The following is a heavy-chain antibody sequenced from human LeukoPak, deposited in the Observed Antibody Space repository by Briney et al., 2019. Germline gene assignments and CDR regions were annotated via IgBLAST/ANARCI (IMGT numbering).Heavy chain of an antibody. CDR1: GYTLTELS. J-gene: IGHJ4*02. Sequence: ASVKVSFTFSGYTLTELSMHWVRQAPGKGLEWMGGFDPEDGETIYAQKFQGRVTMTEDTSTDTAYMELSSLRSEDTAVYYCATLMTTVTTRDYWGQGTLVTVSS. CDR3: ATLMTTVTTRDY. CDR2: FDPEDGET. V-gene: IGHV1-24*01. D-gene: IGHD4-17*01.